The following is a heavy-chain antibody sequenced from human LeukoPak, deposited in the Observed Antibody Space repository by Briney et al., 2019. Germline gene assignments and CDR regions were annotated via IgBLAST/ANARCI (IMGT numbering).Heavy chain of an antibody. CDR1: GGSISSYY. J-gene: IGHJ5*02. Sequence: SETLSLTCTVSGGSISSYYWSWIRQPPGKGLEWIGYIYYSGSTNYNPSLKSRVTISVDTSKNQFSLKLSSVTAADTAVYYCARQTYYDSSGYPLLRGFGPWGQGTLVTVSS. D-gene: IGHD3-22*01. V-gene: IGHV4-59*08. CDR3: ARQTYYDSSGYPLLRGFGP. CDR2: IYYSGST.